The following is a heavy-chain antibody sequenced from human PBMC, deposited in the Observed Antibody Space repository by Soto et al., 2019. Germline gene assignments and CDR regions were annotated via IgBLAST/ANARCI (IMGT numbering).Heavy chain of an antibody. J-gene: IGHJ6*02. Sequence: SVKVSCKASGGTFSSYAISWVRQAPGQGLEWMGGIIPIFGTANYAQKFQGRVTITADESTSTAYMELSSLRSEDTAVYYCARDNYYDSSGTGYYYGMDVCGQGTTVTVSS. V-gene: IGHV1-69*13. D-gene: IGHD3-22*01. CDR2: IIPIFGTA. CDR1: GGTFSSYA. CDR3: ARDNYYDSSGTGYYYGMDV.